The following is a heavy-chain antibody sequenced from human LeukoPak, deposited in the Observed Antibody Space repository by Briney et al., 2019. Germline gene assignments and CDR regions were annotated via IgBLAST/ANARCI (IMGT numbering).Heavy chain of an antibody. V-gene: IGHV1-46*01. J-gene: IGHJ3*02. CDR1: GYAFTSYY. Sequence: ASVKVSCKASGYAFTSYYMHWVRQAPGQGLEWMGIINPSGGSTSYAQKFQGRVTMTRDTSTSTVYMELSSLRSEDTAVYYCARDPLGYYDSWDAFDIWGQGTMVTVSS. CDR2: INPSGGST. CDR3: ARDPLGYYDSWDAFDI. D-gene: IGHD3-22*01.